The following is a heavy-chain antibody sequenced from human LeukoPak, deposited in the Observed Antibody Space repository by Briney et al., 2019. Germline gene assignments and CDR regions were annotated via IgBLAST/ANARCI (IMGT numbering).Heavy chain of an antibody. CDR1: GYTFTSYD. Sequence: ASVKVSCKASGYTFTSYDINWVRQATGQGLEWMGWMNPNSGNTGYAQKFQGRVTMTRDTSTSTVYMELSSLRSEDTAVYYCARGGENYYDSSGPLRYWGQGTLVTVSS. CDR3: ARGGENYYDSSGPLRY. V-gene: IGHV1-8*01. J-gene: IGHJ4*02. D-gene: IGHD3-22*01. CDR2: MNPNSGNT.